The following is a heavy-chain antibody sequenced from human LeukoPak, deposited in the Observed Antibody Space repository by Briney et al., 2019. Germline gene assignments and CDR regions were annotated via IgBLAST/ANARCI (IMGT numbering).Heavy chain of an antibody. CDR2: INSSGST. CDR3: ARGWKGAAGKETFDY. J-gene: IGHJ4*02. Sequence: SETLSLTCAVSGGSFSGYYWTWIRQPPGKGLEWIGEINSSGSTNYNPSLKGRVTISADTSKNQFTLKPTSVTAADTAVYYCARGWKGAAGKETFDYWGQGTLVTVSS. V-gene: IGHV4-34*01. D-gene: IGHD6-13*01. CDR1: GGSFSGYY.